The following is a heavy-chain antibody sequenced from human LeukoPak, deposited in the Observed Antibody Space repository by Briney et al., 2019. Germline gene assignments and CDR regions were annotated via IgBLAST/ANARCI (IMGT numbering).Heavy chain of an antibody. CDR3: ARGWRVIPYYYYYYMDV. D-gene: IGHD5-24*01. CDR1: GYTFTSYD. CDR2: MNPNSGNT. Sequence: ASVKLSCKASGYTFTSYDINWVRQATGQGLEWMGWMNPNSGNTGYAQKFQGRLTMTRNTSINTAYMELSSLRSEDTAVYYCARGWRVIPYYYYYYMDVWGKGTTVTVSS. J-gene: IGHJ6*03. V-gene: IGHV1-8*01.